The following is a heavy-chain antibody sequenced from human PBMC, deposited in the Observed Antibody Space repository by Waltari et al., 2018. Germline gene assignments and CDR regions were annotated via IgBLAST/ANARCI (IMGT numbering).Heavy chain of an antibody. CDR2: IYHSGST. CDR3: ARAWLAYCSGGSCYPHWFDP. J-gene: IGHJ5*02. Sequence: QVQPQESGPGLVKPSETLSLTCAVSGYSISSGYYWGWIRQPPGKGLEWIGSIYHSGSTYYNPSLKSRVTISVDTSKNQFSLKLSSVTAADTAVYYCARAWLAYCSGGSCYPHWFDPWGQGTLVTVSS. CDR1: GYSISSGYY. V-gene: IGHV4-38-2*01. D-gene: IGHD2-15*01.